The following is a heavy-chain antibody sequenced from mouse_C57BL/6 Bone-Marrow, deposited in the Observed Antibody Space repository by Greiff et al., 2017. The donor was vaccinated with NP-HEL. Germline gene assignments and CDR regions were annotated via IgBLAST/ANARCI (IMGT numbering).Heavy chain of an antibody. CDR2: INPSTGGT. CDR3: ARDTRGFAY. J-gene: IGHJ3*01. Sequence: EVQLQQSGPELVKPGASVKISCKASGYSFTGYYMNWVKQSPEKSLEWIGEINPSTGGTTYKQKFKAKATLTVDKSSSTAYMQLKSLTSEDSAVYYCARDTRGFAYWGQGTLVTVSA. CDR1: GYSFTGYY. V-gene: IGHV1-42*01.